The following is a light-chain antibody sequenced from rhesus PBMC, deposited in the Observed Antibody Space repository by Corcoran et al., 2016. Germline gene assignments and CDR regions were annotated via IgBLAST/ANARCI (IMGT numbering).Light chain of an antibody. J-gene: IGKJ1*01. Sequence: DIQMTQSPSSLSASVGDRVTITCRTSENVNNYLNWYQQKPGKAPKLLIYKASTLQSGVPSRFSGSGSGTDYTFTISRLQSEDVATYYCQHNYGTPPTFGQGTKVEIK. V-gene: IGKV1-74*01. CDR2: KAS. CDR1: ENVNNY. CDR3: QHNYGTPPT.